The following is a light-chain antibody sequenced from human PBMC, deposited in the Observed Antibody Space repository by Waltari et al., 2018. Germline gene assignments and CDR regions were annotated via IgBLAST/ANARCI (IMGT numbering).Light chain of an antibody. CDR2: PDN. J-gene: IGLJ3*02. CDR1: ELGGKI. V-gene: IGLV3-1*01. Sequence: SYELTQPPSVSVSPGQTAHTTTPGEELGGKIGCLYQKKPGQSPVVVIYPDNNRPSGIPERFSGSNSGNTATLTISGTQPLDEADYYCQAWDSSTVVFGGGTKLTVL. CDR3: QAWDSSTVV.